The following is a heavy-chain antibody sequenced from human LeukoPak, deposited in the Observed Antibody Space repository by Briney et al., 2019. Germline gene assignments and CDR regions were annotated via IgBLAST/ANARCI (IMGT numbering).Heavy chain of an antibody. CDR1: GVSISSGGYY. J-gene: IGHJ4*02. Sequence: SSETLSLTCTVSGVSISSGGYYWSWIRQHPGKGLEWIGYIYYSGSTYYNPSLKSRVTISVDTSKNQFSLKLSSVTAADTAVYYCARRRGYSFLVYFDYWGQGTLVTVSS. CDR3: ARRRGYSFLVYFDY. CDR2: IYYSGST. V-gene: IGHV4-31*03. D-gene: IGHD5-18*01.